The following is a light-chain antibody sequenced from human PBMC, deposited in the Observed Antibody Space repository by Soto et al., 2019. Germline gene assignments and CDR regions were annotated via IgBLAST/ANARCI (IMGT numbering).Light chain of an antibody. CDR3: AAWDDRLNGYV. J-gene: IGLJ1*01. CDR1: SSNIGSNT. CDR2: SNN. Sequence: QSVLTQPPSASGTPGQRVTISCSGSSSNIGSNTENWYQQLPGTAPNLLIYSNNQRPSGVPDRFSGSKSGTSASLAISGLQSEDEADYYCAAWDDRLNGYVFGTGTQLAVL. V-gene: IGLV1-44*01.